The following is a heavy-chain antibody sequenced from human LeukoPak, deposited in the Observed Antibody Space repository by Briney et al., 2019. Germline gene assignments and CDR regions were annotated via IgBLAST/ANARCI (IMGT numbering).Heavy chain of an antibody. J-gene: IGHJ4*02. CDR2: ISSSGSTM. Sequence: GGSLRLSCAASGFTFSSYEMNWVRQAPGKGLEWVSYISSSGSTMYYADSVKGRFTISRDNAKNSLYLQMNSLRAEDTAVYYCARDILPNDYWGQGTLVTVSS. CDR1: GFTFSSYE. D-gene: IGHD3-9*01. CDR3: ARDILPNDY. V-gene: IGHV3-48*03.